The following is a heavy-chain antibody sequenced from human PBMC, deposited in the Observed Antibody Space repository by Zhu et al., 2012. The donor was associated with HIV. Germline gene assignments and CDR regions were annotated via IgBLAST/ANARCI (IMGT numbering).Heavy chain of an antibody. CDR1: GGTISSSSYF. D-gene: IGHD6-19*01. Sequence: QVQLQESGPGLVKPSETLSLTCTVSGGTISSSSYFWAWIRQTPGKGLGWIGSIYYGGSTHYNPSLKSRLTIYVDTSNNQFSLKLSSVTAADTALYYCAKTRTSGWYSYAFHVWGRGTMVTVSS. CDR3: AKTRTSGWYSYAFHV. CDR2: IYYGGST. V-gene: IGHV4-39*01. J-gene: IGHJ3*01.